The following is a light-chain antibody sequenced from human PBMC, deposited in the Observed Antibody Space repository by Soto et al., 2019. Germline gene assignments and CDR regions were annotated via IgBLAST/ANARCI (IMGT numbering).Light chain of an antibody. J-gene: IGKJ1*01. V-gene: IGKV3-11*01. CDR1: QRLXNY. CDR3: HQYGSSTQT. Sequence: VLTQSPATLSLSPGEGATLSCRASQRLXNYLVWYQQKPGQAPRVLXDDTSNRATGSPARLSGGGSVTDFTLPISRLDPEDFAAFYFHQYGSSTQTFGQGTKVDIK. CDR2: DTS.